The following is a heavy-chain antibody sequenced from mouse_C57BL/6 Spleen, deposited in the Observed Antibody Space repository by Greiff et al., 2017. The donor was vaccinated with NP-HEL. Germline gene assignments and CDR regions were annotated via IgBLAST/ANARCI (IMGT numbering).Heavy chain of an antibody. CDR2: IDPSDSYT. D-gene: IGHD3-3*01. V-gene: IGHV1-69*01. J-gene: IGHJ3*01. CDR3: ARKGLSWFAY. Sequence: QVQLQQPGAELVMPGASVKLSCKASGYTFTSYWMHWVKQRPGQGLEWIGEIDPSDSYTNYNQKFKGKSTLTVDESSSTAYMQLSSLTSEDSAVYYCARKGLSWFAYWGQGTLVTVSA. CDR1: GYTFTSYW.